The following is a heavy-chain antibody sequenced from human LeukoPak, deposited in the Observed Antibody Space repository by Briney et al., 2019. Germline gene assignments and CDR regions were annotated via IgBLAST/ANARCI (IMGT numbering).Heavy chain of an antibody. J-gene: IGHJ4*02. Sequence: ASVKVSCKVSGYTHSDLSMHWVRQAPGKGLEWMGSFALEDGEKVYAQKFQGRVTMTEDTSTDTAYMELSSLRSEDTAVYYCATAFAGNLVDDWGQGTLVTVSS. D-gene: IGHD1-14*01. CDR1: GYTHSDLS. CDR2: FALEDGEK. CDR3: ATAFAGNLVDD. V-gene: IGHV1-24*01.